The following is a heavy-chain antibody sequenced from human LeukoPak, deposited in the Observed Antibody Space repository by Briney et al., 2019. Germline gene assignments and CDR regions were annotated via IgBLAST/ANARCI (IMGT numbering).Heavy chain of an antibody. D-gene: IGHD7-27*01. V-gene: IGHV5-51*01. CDR2: IYPGDSES. Sequence: GESLKISRKGSGYSFNNYWIAWVRQMPGKGLEWMGIIYPGDSESKYSPSFQGQVTISADKSIITAYLQWSSLKASDTAMYYCARQAGDSAFDIWGQGTMVTVSS. CDR3: ARQAGDSAFDI. J-gene: IGHJ3*02. CDR1: GYSFNNYW.